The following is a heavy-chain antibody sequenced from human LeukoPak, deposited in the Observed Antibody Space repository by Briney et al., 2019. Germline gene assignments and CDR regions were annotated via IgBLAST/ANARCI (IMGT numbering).Heavy chain of an antibody. V-gene: IGHV3-23*01. CDR2: ISGSGGST. CDR1: GFTFSSYA. J-gene: IGHJ4*02. D-gene: IGHD2-2*01. CDR3: AKDPNSYCSSTSCTDY. Sequence: PGGSLRLSCAASGFTFSSYAMSWVRQAPGKGLEWVSAISGSGGSTYYADSVKGRFTISRDNSKNTLYLQMNSLRAEDTAVYYCAKDPNSYCSSTSCTDYWGQETLVTVSS.